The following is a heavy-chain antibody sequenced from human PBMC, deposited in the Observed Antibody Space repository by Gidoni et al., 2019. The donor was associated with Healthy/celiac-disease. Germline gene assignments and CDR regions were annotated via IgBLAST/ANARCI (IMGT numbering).Heavy chain of an antibody. D-gene: IGHD3-22*01. Sequence: EVQLVESGGGLVQPGGSLRLSCAASGFTFSSYWMGWVRQAPGKGLEWVANIKQDGSEKYYVDSVKGRFTISRDNAKNSLYLQMNSLRAEDTAVYYCARDSIAYYYDSSGYALDYWGQGTLVTVSS. CDR3: ARDSIAYYYDSSGYALDY. J-gene: IGHJ4*02. CDR2: IKQDGSEK. CDR1: GFTFSSYW. V-gene: IGHV3-7*01.